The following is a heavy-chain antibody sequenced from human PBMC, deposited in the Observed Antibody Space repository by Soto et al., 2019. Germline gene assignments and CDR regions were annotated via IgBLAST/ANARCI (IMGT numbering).Heavy chain of an antibody. CDR2: ISDDGRNK. V-gene: IGHV3-30*18. J-gene: IGHJ4*02. Sequence: GGSLRLSCAASGFTFSNYGMHWVRQAPGKGLEWVAVISDDGRNKYSADSVKGRFTISRDNTKSTLYLQMNSLRAEDTAVYYCAKDRDIAAAGYYFDYRGQGTLVTVS. CDR3: AKDRDIAAAGYYFDY. D-gene: IGHD6-13*01. CDR1: GFTFSNYG.